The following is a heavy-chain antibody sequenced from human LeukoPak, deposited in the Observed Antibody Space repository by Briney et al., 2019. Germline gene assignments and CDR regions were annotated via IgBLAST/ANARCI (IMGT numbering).Heavy chain of an antibody. J-gene: IGHJ4*02. Sequence: GGSLRLSCAASGFTFGSYAMSWVRQAPGKGLEWVSAISGSGGSTYYADSVKGRFTISRDNSKNTLYLQMNSLRAEDTAVYYCVSFQGHFDYWGQGTLVTVSS. CDR3: VSFQGHFDY. V-gene: IGHV3-23*01. CDR2: ISGSGGST. D-gene: IGHD2/OR15-2a*01. CDR1: GFTFGSYA.